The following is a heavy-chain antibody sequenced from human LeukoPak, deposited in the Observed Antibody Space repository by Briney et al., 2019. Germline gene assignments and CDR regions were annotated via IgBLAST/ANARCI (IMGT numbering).Heavy chain of an antibody. V-gene: IGHV3-23*01. CDR2: ISGSGGST. CDR1: GFTFSVYA. J-gene: IGHJ5*02. CDR3: AKVWSADFWSGYFTWFDP. Sequence: GGSLRLSCTASGFTFSVYAMIWVRQAPEKGLEWVSGISGSGGSTYYADSVKGRFTISRDNSKNTLYLQMNSLRAEDTAGYYCAKVWSADFWSGYFTWFDPWGQGTLVTVSS. D-gene: IGHD3-3*01.